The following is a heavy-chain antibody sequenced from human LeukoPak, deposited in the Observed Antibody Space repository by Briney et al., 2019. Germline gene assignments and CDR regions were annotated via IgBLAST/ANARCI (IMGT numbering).Heavy chain of an antibody. J-gene: IGHJ4*02. CDR3: ARDGGGYCGGDCYPYYFDY. V-gene: IGHV3-48*03. CDR2: ISSSGSTI. Sequence: GGSLRLSCAASGFTFSSYEMNWVRQAPRKGLEWVSYISSSGSTIYYADSVKGRFTISRDNAKNSLYLQMNSLSAEDTAVYYCARDGGGYCGGDCYPYYFDYWGQGTLVTVSS. CDR1: GFTFSSYE. D-gene: IGHD2-21*02.